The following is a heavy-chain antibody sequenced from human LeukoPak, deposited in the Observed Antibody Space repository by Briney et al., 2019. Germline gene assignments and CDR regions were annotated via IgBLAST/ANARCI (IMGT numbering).Heavy chain of an antibody. Sequence: GGSLRLSCAASGFTFSSYWMSWVRQAPGKGLEWVANIKQDGSEKYYVDSVKGRFTISRDNAKNSLYLQMNSLRAVDTAVYYCARVGAVRLRQVFDYWGQGTLVTVSS. CDR3: ARVGAVRLRQVFDY. J-gene: IGHJ4*02. V-gene: IGHV3-7*01. D-gene: IGHD4-17*01. CDR2: IKQDGSEK. CDR1: GFTFSSYW.